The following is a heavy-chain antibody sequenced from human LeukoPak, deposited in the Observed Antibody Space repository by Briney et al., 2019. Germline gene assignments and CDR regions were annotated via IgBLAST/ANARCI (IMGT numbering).Heavy chain of an antibody. Sequence: GGSLRLSCAASGFTFSSYSMNWVRQAPGKGLEWVSSISSSSSYIYYADSVKGRFTISRDNAKNSLYLQMNSLRAEDTAVYYCARDWGYCSSTSCDEGFDYWGQGTLVTVSS. CDR3: ARDWGYCSSTSCDEGFDY. J-gene: IGHJ4*02. D-gene: IGHD2-2*01. V-gene: IGHV3-21*01. CDR1: GFTFSSYS. CDR2: ISSSSSYI.